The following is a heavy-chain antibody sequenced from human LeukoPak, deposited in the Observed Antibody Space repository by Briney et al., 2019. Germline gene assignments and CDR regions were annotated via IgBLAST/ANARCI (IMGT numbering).Heavy chain of an antibody. D-gene: IGHD3-3*01. CDR3: ARPDDWSFDP. CDR2: IYHSGST. V-gene: IGHV4-38-2*02. CDR1: GYSISSGYY. J-gene: IGHJ5*02. Sequence: PSETLSLTCTVSGYSISSGYYWGWIRQPPGKGLEWIGSIYHSGSTYYNPSLKSRVTISVDTSKNQFSLKLSSVTAADTAVYYCARPDDWSFDPWGQGTLVTVSS.